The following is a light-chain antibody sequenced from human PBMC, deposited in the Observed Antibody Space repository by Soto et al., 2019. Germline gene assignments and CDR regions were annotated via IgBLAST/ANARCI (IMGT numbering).Light chain of an antibody. CDR1: QGISSY. CDR3: QQYYSYPRT. J-gene: IGKJ1*01. V-gene: IGKV1-8*01. Sequence: AIRMTQSPSSLSASTGDRVTINCRASQGISSYLAWYQQKPGKAPKLLIYAASTLQSGVPSRFSGSGSGTDFTLTISCLQSEDFATYYCQQYYSYPRTFGQGTKVDI. CDR2: AAS.